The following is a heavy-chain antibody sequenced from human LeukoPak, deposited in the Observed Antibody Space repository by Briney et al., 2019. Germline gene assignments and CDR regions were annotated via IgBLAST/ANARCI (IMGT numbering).Heavy chain of an antibody. V-gene: IGHV1-2*02. D-gene: IGHD1-14*01. J-gene: IGHJ4*02. Sequence: ASVKLSCKASGYTFTDYYMNWVRQAPGQGLEWMGWIHPNSGGTKYAQKFQGRVTMTRDTSISTAYMELSGLTSDDTAVYYCGRKSANRKTSEFDYWGQGTLVTVSS. CDR1: GYTFTDYY. CDR2: IHPNSGGT. CDR3: GRKSANRKTSEFDY.